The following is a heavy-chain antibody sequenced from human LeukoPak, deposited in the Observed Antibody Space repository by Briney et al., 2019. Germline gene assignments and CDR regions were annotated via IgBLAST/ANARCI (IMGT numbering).Heavy chain of an antibody. Sequence: GRSLRLSCGVSGVSLSSHDMHWVRQAPGKGLEWITLRGRFTVSRDNSKNTLFLHMNTLRAEDTAIYYCAKDRTVGASYWYFDLWGRGTLVTVSS. CDR1: GVSLSSHD. V-gene: IGHV3-33*05. CDR3: AKDRTVGASYWYFDL. D-gene: IGHD1-26*01. J-gene: IGHJ2*01.